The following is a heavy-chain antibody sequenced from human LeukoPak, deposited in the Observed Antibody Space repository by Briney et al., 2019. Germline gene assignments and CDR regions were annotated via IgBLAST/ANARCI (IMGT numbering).Heavy chain of an antibody. Sequence: PSETLSLTCTVAGGSISSYYWSWVRQLPGKGLEWIGYIHYSGSTNYSPSLKSRVTISVDTSKNQFSLKLSSVTAADTAVYYCASSSGYPYYFDYWGQGTLVTVSS. J-gene: IGHJ4*02. CDR3: ASSSGYPYYFDY. D-gene: IGHD3-22*01. CDR2: IHYSGST. V-gene: IGHV4-59*08. CDR1: GGSISSYY.